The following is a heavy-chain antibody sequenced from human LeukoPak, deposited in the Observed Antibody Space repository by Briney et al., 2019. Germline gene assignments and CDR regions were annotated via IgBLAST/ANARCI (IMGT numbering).Heavy chain of an antibody. V-gene: IGHV4-4*07. J-gene: IGHJ5*02. CDR3: SRPQSGLGWFDP. Sequence: SETLSLTCTASGGTINTYYLSWIRQPAGKGLEWIGRIYSTGITTYNPSLKGRVTMSVEASKNQLSLKLSSVTASDTPVYYCSRPQSGLGWFDPWGQGILVTVSS. CDR1: GGTINTYY. CDR2: IYSTGIT.